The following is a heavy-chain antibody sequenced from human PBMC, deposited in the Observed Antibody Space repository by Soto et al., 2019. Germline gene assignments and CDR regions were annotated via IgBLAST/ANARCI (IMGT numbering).Heavy chain of an antibody. V-gene: IGHV4-39*02. CDR3: ARDYGDISYFDY. CDR1: GCSISGSSYY. J-gene: IGHJ4*02. CDR2: IYYSGST. D-gene: IGHD4-17*01. Sequence: PSETLSLTCSVSGCSISGSSYYWGWIRQPPGKGLEWIGSIYYSGSTFYNPTLKSRVTISVDTAKNQFSLKLGSVSAADTAVYYCARDYGDISYFDYWGQGTLVTVSS.